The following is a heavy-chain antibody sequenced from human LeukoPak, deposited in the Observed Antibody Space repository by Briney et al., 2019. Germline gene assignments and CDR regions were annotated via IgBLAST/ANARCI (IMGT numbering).Heavy chain of an antibody. D-gene: IGHD1-26*01. CDR2: IHYSGST. CDR1: GGSISTNTDY. V-gene: IGHV4-39*01. Sequence: PSETLSLTCTVSGGSISTNTDYWGWIRHPPGKGLKWIGSIHYSGSTYYNPSLRSRVTISVDTSKDQFSLRLSSVTAADTAVYYCARHGTDSGSYYWFDPWGQGTLVTVSS. CDR3: ARHGTDSGSYYWFDP. J-gene: IGHJ5*02.